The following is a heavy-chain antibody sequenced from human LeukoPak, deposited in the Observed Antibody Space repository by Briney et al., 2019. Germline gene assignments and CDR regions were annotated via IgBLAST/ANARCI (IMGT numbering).Heavy chain of an antibody. CDR1: GFTSSDYY. CDR3: ATHFWSGYSPFDY. J-gene: IGHJ4*02. Sequence: GGSLSLSCAASGFTSSDYYMSWVRQSPGQGGEWGSYICSGSSYTNYADSVKGRFTISRDNAKNSLYLQMNSLRAEDTAVYYCATHFWSGYSPFDYWGQGHVVTVSS. CDR2: ICSGSSYT. D-gene: IGHD3-3*02. V-gene: IGHV3-11*06.